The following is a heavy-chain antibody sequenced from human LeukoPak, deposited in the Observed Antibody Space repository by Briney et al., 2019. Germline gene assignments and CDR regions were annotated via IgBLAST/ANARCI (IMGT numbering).Heavy chain of an antibody. Sequence: GGSLRLSCAASGFTFSSYWMSWVRQAPGKGLEWAANIKQDGSEKYYVDSVKGRFTISRDNAKNSLYLQMNSLRAEDTAVYYCAREMATIHRADAFDIWGQGTMVTVSS. D-gene: IGHD5-24*01. CDR3: AREMATIHRADAFDI. J-gene: IGHJ3*02. V-gene: IGHV3-7*01. CDR2: IKQDGSEK. CDR1: GFTFSSYW.